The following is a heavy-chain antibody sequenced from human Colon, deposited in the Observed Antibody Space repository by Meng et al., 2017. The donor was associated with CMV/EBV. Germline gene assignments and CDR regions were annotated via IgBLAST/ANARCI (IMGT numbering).Heavy chain of an antibody. CDR3: AHKSLPAAFFDY. D-gene: IGHD2-2*01. CDR2: IYWDDDK. J-gene: IGHJ4*02. Sequence: QITLQVPGPTLVKPTQTLTLTCTFSGFSLNTYEVGVGWFRQPPGKAPEWLALIYWDDDKRYRSSLGNRLTLTHDASKNQVVLTMTDMDLVDTATYYCAHKSLPAAFFDYWSQGTLVTVSS. V-gene: IGHV2-5*02. CDR1: GFSLNTYEVG.